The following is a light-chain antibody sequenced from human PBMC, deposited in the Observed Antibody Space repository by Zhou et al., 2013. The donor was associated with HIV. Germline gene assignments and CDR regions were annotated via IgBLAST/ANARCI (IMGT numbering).Light chain of an antibody. CDR2: KAS. CDR3: QQYSSYPIT. V-gene: IGKV1-5*03. J-gene: IGKJ5*01. Sequence: DIRVIQSPSILSGSLGDTVTITCRASQTINMWLAWYQQKSGKAPRLLIYKASILQIGVPSRFSGTGSGTEFSLTISGLQPDDFATYYCQQYSSYPITFAQGTRL. CDR1: QTINMW.